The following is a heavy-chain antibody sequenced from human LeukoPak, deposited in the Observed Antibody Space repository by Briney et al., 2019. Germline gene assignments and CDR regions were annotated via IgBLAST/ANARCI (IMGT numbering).Heavy chain of an antibody. J-gene: IGHJ4*02. D-gene: IGHD4-23*01. CDR3: ARGRPHGNDY. Sequence: GGSLRLSCAASGFTFDDYAIHWVRQAPGKGLEWVSGINWNSGSLGYADSVKGRFTISRDNAKNSLYLQMNSLRVEDTAVYYCARGRPHGNDYWGQGTLVTVSS. CDR2: INWNSGSL. V-gene: IGHV3-9*01. CDR1: GFTFDDYA.